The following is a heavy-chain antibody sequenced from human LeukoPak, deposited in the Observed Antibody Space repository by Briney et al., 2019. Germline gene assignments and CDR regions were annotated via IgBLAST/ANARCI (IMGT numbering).Heavy chain of an antibody. V-gene: IGHV4-59*08. CDR3: ARLDYGSGATDY. J-gene: IGHJ4*02. CDR1: GGSISSYY. D-gene: IGHD3-10*01. CDR2: IYYSGST. Sequence: SETLSLTCTVSGGSISSYYWSWIQQPPGKGLEWIGYIYYSGSTNYNPSLKSRVTISVDTSKNQFSLKLSSVTAADTAVYYCARLDYGSGATDYWGQGTLVTVSS.